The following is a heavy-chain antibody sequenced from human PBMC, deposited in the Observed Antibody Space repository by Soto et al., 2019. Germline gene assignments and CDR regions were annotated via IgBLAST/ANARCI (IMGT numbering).Heavy chain of an antibody. Sequence: SVKVSCKASGGTFSTSSINWVRQAPGQGPEWMGNILPIFGTADYAHKFQGRVTITADESTNTAYMELRSLLLEDTAVYYCGSGYEFGGTSDAFDLWGQGTVVT. V-gene: IGHV1-69*13. D-gene: IGHD2-15*01. CDR2: ILPIFGTA. J-gene: IGHJ3*01. CDR3: GSGYEFGGTSDAFDL. CDR1: GGTFSTSS.